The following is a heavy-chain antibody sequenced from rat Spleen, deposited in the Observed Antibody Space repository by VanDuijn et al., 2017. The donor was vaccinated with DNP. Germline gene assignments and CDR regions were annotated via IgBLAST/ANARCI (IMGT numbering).Heavy chain of an antibody. Sequence: EVQLVETGGGLVQPGRSLKLSCVASGFTFSTYWMFWVRQAPGKGLEWVASINTDGGNTYYPDSVKGRFTISRDDAKSTLYLQMDSLRSEETATYYCARSDYPAITEGYFDYWGQGVMVAVSS. V-gene: IGHV5-58*01. CDR2: INTDGGNT. J-gene: IGHJ2*01. D-gene: IGHD1-4*01. CDR3: ARSDYPAITEGYFDY. CDR1: GFTFSTYW.